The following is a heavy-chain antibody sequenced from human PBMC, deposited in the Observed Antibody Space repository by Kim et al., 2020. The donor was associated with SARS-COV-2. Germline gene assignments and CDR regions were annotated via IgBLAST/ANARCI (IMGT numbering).Heavy chain of an antibody. CDR1: GGSISSSSYY. J-gene: IGHJ4*02. Sequence: SETLSLTCTVSGGSISSSSYYWGWIRQPPGKGLEWIGSIYYSGSTYYNPSLKSRVTISVDTSKNQFSLKLSSVTAADTAVYYCARFPSKRKGYYFDYWGQGTLVTVSS. D-gene: IGHD2-15*01. CDR2: IYYSGST. V-gene: IGHV4-39*07. CDR3: ARFPSKRKGYYFDY.